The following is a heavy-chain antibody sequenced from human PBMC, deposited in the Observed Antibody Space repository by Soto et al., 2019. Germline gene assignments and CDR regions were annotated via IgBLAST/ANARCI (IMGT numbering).Heavy chain of an antibody. J-gene: IGHJ6*02. CDR2: IYYSGST. CDR1: GGSTSSGDYY. CDR3: AREGSSSSFLDYYYYGMDV. D-gene: IGHD6-6*01. V-gene: IGHV4-30-4*01. Sequence: PSETLSLTCTVSGGSTSSGDYYWSWIRQPPGKGLEWIGYIYYSGSTYYNPSLKSRVTISVDTSKNQFSLKLSSVTAADTAVYYCAREGSSSSFLDYYYYGMDVWGQGTTVTVSS.